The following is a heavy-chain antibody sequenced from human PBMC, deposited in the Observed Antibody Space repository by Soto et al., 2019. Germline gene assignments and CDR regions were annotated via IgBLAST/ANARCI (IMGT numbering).Heavy chain of an antibody. V-gene: IGHV3-15*07. J-gene: IGHJ6*02. Sequence: EAQLVESGGGHIQPGGSLRLSCAASGLHISNAWMNWVRQAPGKGLEWVGRIKTKGEGGPTDYPAAVKGRFIVSRDDSQNTLHLQMNSLKIEDSAVYYCTTGSVEGVWGQGTAVIVSS. CDR2: IKTKGEGGPT. CDR3: TTGSVEGV. CDR1: GLHISNAW. D-gene: IGHD2-15*01.